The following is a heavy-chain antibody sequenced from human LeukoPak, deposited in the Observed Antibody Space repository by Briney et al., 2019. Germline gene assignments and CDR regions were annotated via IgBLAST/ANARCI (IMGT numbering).Heavy chain of an antibody. CDR1: GYSISGGYY. Sequence: SETLSLTCAVSGYSISGGYYWGWTRPPPGKGLEWIGSIYHGGSTYYNPSLKSRVTISVDTSKNQFSLKLSSVTAADTAVYYCARPREWFSSSSGSLAWFDPWGQGTLVTVSS. V-gene: IGHV4-38-2*01. J-gene: IGHJ5*02. CDR2: IYHGGST. D-gene: IGHD6-6*01. CDR3: ARPREWFSSSSGSLAWFDP.